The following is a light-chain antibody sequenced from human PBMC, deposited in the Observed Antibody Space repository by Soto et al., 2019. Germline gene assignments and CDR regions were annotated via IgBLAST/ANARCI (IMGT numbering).Light chain of an antibody. Sequence: DIQMTHSPSTLSASVVDRVTISCRASQTISRWLAWYQQKPGNAPKLLIYDVSTLESGVPSRFSGSGSGTEFTLTISSLQPDDFATYYCQQYKSFWKCGQGAKGDIK. CDR2: DVS. CDR1: QTISRW. J-gene: IGKJ1*01. V-gene: IGKV1-5*01. CDR3: QQYKSFWK.